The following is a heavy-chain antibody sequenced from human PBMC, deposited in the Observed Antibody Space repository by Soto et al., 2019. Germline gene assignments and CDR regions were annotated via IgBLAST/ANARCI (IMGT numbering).Heavy chain of an antibody. CDR1: GGSISRGDSY. CDR2: IDYIGST. V-gene: IGHV4-30-4*01. J-gene: IGHJ6*02. D-gene: IGHD6-6*01. Sequence: QVQLQESGPGLVKPSQTLSLTCTVSGGSISRGDSYWSWILQPPGKGLEWIGYIDYIGSTYYNPSLKSRVTTSVDRSKNQFSRRRSCVTAADTAVYYWARVRIAARPNYYYGMDVRCQGTTVTVS. CDR3: ARVRIAARPNYYYGMDV.